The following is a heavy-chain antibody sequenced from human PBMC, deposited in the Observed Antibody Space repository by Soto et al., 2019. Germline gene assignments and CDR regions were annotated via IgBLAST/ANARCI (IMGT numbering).Heavy chain of an antibody. D-gene: IGHD1-26*01. CDR3: TTDGSGIVGATDFDY. V-gene: IGHV3-15*07. J-gene: IGHJ4*02. CDR2: IKSKTDGGTT. Sequence: PGGSLRLSCAASGFTFSNVWMNWVRQAPGKGLEWVGRIKSKTDGGTTDYAAPVKGRFTISRDDSKNTLYLQMNSLKTEDTAVYYCTTDGSGIVGATDFDYWGQGALVTVSS. CDR1: GFTFSNVW.